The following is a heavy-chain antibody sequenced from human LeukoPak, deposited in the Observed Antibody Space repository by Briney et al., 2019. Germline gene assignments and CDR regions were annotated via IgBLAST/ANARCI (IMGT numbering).Heavy chain of an antibody. CDR3: AESTDY. Sequence: PSETLSLTCAVSGYSISSGYYWGWIRQPPGKGLEWIGSIYHSGSTYYNPSLKSRVTISVDTSKNQFSLKLSSVTAADTAVYYCAESTDYWGQGTLVTVSS. J-gene: IGHJ4*02. CDR2: IYHSGST. CDR1: GYSISSGYY. V-gene: IGHV4-38-2*01.